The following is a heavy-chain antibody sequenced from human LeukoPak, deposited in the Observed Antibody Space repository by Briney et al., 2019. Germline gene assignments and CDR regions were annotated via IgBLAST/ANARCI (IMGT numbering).Heavy chain of an antibody. CDR1: GFTFSSYG. D-gene: IGHD2-2*01. J-gene: IGHJ6*02. Sequence: PGGSLRLSCAASGFTFSSYGMHWVRQAPGKGLEWVAVIWYDGSNKYYADSVKGRFTISRDNSKNTLYLQMNSLRAEDTAVYYCASPLRHCSSTSCYLDYYYYGMDVWGQGTTVTVSS. V-gene: IGHV3-33*01. CDR2: IWYDGSNK. CDR3: ASPLRHCSSTSCYLDYYYYGMDV.